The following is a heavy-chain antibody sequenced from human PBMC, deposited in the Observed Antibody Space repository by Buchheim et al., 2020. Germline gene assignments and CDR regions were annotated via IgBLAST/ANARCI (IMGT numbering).Heavy chain of an antibody. J-gene: IGHJ6*02. CDR2: ISHSGST. CDR3: DMITKRTSMDV. CDR1: GGSISSSNW. D-gene: IGHD3-16*01. V-gene: IGHV4-4*02. Sequence: QVQLQASGPGLVKPSGTLSLTCSVSGGSISSSNWCILVRQPPGKGLEWIGEISHSGSTNYNPSLMSSVTILLHNSSHNFSLKLSSVTAANTAVYYCDMITKRTSMDVWGQGTT.